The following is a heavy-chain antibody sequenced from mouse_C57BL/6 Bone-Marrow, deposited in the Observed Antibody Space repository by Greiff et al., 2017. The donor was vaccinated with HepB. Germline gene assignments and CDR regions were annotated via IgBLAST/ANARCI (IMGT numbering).Heavy chain of an antibody. V-gene: IGHV3-6*01. D-gene: IGHD1-1*01. Sequence: VQLKESGPGLVKPSQSLSLTCSVTGYSITSGYYWNWIRQFPGNKLEWMGYISYDGSNNYNPSLKNRISITRDTSKNQFFLKLNSVTTEYTATYYCARYYYGSSYGYFDVWGTGTTVTVSS. CDR2: ISYDGSN. J-gene: IGHJ1*03. CDR1: GYSITSGYY. CDR3: ARYYYGSSYGYFDV.